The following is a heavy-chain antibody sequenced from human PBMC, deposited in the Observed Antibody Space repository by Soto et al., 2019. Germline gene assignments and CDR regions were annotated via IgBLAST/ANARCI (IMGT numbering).Heavy chain of an antibody. D-gene: IGHD3-10*01. CDR2: VGHDGSAQ. Sequence: QVQLVESGGGVVQPGRSLRLSCAASGFSFSSYGMHWVRQAPGKGLEWVTVVGHDGSAQEYADSVKGRFTISRDNSKNTLYLQMDSLRAEDTAVYYCAKEFLPIPMVYWYFDLWGRGPLVTVSS. CDR1: GFSFSSYG. V-gene: IGHV3-30*18. J-gene: IGHJ2*01. CDR3: AKEFLPIPMVYWYFDL.